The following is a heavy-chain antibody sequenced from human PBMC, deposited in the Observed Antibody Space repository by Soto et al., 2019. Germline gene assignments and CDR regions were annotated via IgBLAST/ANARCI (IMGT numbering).Heavy chain of an antibody. CDR1: GFSLSTSGMC. D-gene: IGHD3-22*01. CDR2: IDWDDDK. Sequence: HSQTRTLTCTFSGFSLSTSGMCVSLIRQPPGKALEWLALIDWDDDKYYSTSLKTRLTISKDTSKNQVVLTMTNMDPVDTATYYCARAFPVNYYDSSGHPGGWFDPWGQGALVTVSS. J-gene: IGHJ5*02. CDR3: ARAFPVNYYDSSGHPGGWFDP. V-gene: IGHV2-70*01.